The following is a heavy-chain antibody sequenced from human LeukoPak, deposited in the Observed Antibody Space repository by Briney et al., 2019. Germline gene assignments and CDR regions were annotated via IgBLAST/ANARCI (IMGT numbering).Heavy chain of an antibody. CDR3: ARGRYCSGGSRSSGNWFDP. D-gene: IGHD2-15*01. CDR1: GFTFSSYS. J-gene: IGHJ5*02. V-gene: IGHV3-21*01. Sequence: GGSPRLSCAASGFTFSSYSMNWVRQAPGKGLEWVSSISSSSNYIYYADSVKGRFTVSRDNAKNSLYLQMNSLRAEDTAVYYCARGRYCSGGSRSSGNWFDPWGQGTLVTVSS. CDR2: ISSSSNYI.